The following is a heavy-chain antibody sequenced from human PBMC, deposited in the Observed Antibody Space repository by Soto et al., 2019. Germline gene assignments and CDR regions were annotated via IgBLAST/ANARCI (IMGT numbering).Heavy chain of an antibody. J-gene: IGHJ3*02. Sequence: SETLSLTCAVYGGSFSGYYWSWIRQPPGKGLEWIGEINHSGSTNYNPSLKSRVTISVDTSKNQFSLKLSSVTAADTAVYYCARGPIIAVARGEEAFDIWGQGTMVTVSS. CDR3: ARGPIIAVARGEEAFDI. V-gene: IGHV4-34*01. D-gene: IGHD6-19*01. CDR1: GGSFSGYY. CDR2: INHSGST.